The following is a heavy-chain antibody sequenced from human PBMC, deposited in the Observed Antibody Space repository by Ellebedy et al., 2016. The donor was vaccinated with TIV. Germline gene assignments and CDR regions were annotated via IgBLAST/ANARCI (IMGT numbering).Heavy chain of an antibody. CDR1: GFSVSTSGVG. CDR2: IFWNDDK. V-gene: IGHV2-5*01. Sequence: SGPTLVKPTQTLTLTCNFAGFSVSTSGVGVGWIRQPPGKALEWLALIFWNDDKRYSPSLKSRLTITKETSKNQVVFTMTSMEPVETATYYCAHRIRGYGYDYSFDYWGQGTLVTVSS. CDR3: AHRIRGYGYDYSFDY. J-gene: IGHJ4*02. D-gene: IGHD5-18*01.